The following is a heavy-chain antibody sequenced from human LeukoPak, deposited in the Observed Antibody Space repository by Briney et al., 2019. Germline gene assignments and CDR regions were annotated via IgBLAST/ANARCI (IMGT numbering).Heavy chain of an antibody. V-gene: IGHV3-30*04. D-gene: IGHD3-22*01. CDR2: ISYTGMYE. Sequence: GGSLRLSCAASRFTFSIYAMHWVRQAPGKGLEWEAVISYTGMYEYYADSVKGRFTISRDNSKNTLYLQMNSLRVDDTAVYYCARAADYYDSSGQYYMDVWGKGTTVTVSS. CDR3: ARAADYYDSSGQYYMDV. J-gene: IGHJ6*03. CDR1: RFTFSIYA.